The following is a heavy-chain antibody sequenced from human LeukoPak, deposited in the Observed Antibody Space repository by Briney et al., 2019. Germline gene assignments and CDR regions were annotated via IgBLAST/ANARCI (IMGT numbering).Heavy chain of an antibody. CDR1: GGSFSDYY. V-gene: IGHV4-34*01. D-gene: IGHD1-1*01. J-gene: IGHJ4*02. Sequence: SETLSLTCAVYGGSFSDYYWSWIRQPPGKGLEWIGEINHSGSTNYNPSLKSRVTISVDTSKNQFSLKLTSVTAADTAVYYCARVKLELSHWGQGTLVTVSS. CDR3: ARVKLELSH. CDR2: INHSGST.